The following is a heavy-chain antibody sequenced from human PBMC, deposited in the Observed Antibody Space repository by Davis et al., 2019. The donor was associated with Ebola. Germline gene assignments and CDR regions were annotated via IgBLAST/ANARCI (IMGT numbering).Heavy chain of an antibody. CDR2: INPNSGGT. Sequence: ASVKVSCKASGYTFPGYYMHWVRQAPGQGLEWMGWINPNSGGTNYAQKFQGRVTMTRDTSISTAYMELSRLRSDDTAVYYCARDSSGWYVGWFDPWGQGTLVTVSS. CDR3: ARDSSGWYVGWFDP. J-gene: IGHJ5*02. CDR1: GYTFPGYY. D-gene: IGHD6-19*01. V-gene: IGHV1-2*02.